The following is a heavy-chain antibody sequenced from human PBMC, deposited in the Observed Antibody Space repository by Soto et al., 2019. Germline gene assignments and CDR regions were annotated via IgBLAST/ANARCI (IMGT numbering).Heavy chain of an antibody. CDR2: ISGSGYHS. D-gene: IGHD3-10*01. V-gene: IGHV3-23*01. CDR3: AKDGSYYHSQTESDF. J-gene: IGHJ4*02. Sequence: GGSLRLSCAASGFTFSSYSISWVRQAPWKGLEWVSAISGSGYHSYYADAVKGRFTISRDNSKNTLYLQMNSLRAEDTDVYYCAKDGSYYHSQTESDFCGQGTLLAVCS. CDR1: GFTFSSYS.